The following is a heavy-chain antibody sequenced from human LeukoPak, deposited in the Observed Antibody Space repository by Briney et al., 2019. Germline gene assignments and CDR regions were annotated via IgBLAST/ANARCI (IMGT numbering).Heavy chain of an antibody. J-gene: IGHJ4*02. V-gene: IGHV1-3*01. CDR3: AREGYSYGGYYFDY. CDR1: GYTSTSYA. Sequence: ASVKVSCKASGYTSTSYAMHWVRQAPGQRLEWMGWINAGNGNTKYSQKFQGRVTITRDTSASTAYMELSSLRSEDTAVYYCAREGYSYGGYYFDYWGQGTLVTVSS. CDR2: INAGNGNT. D-gene: IGHD5-18*01.